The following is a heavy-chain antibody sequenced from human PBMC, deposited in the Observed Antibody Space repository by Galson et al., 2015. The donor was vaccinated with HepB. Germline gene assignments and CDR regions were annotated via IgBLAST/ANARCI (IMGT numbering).Heavy chain of an antibody. Sequence: SLRLSCAASGFTFSSYAMSWVRQAPGKGLEWVSAISGSGGSTYYADSVKGRFTISRDNSKNTLYLQMNSLRAEDTAVYYCAYASRVLRFVEWFRYGMDVWGQGTTVAVSS. CDR2: ISGSGGST. D-gene: IGHD3-3*01. CDR1: GFTFSSYA. V-gene: IGHV3-23*01. CDR3: AYASRVLRFVEWFRYGMDV. J-gene: IGHJ6*02.